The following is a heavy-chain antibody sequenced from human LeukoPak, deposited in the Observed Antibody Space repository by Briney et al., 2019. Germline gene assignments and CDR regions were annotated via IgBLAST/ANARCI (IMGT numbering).Heavy chain of an antibody. V-gene: IGHV4-39*07. CDR1: GGSISSSSYY. CDR3: AREGRTTGTTGGMDV. CDR2: IYYSGST. D-gene: IGHD1-1*01. J-gene: IGHJ6*02. Sequence: PSETLSLTCTVSGGSISSSSYYWGWIRQPPGKGLEWIGSIYYSGSTYYNPSLKSRVTISVDKSKNQFSLKLSSVTAADTAVYYCAREGRTTGTTGGMDVWGQGTTVTVSS.